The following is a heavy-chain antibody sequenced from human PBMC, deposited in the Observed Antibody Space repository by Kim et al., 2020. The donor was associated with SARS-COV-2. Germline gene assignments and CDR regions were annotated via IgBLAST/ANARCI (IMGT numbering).Heavy chain of an antibody. CDR3: ARDLRGSSIAAAGKGKSYYYYYGMDV. Sequence: GGSLRLSCAASGFTFSSYGMHWVRQAPGKGLEWVAVIWYDGSNKYYADSVKGRFTISRDNSKNTLYLQMNSLRAEDTAVYYCARDLRGSSIAAAGKGKSYYYYYGMDVWGQGTTVTVSS. CDR2: IWYDGSNK. V-gene: IGHV3-33*01. J-gene: IGHJ6*02. CDR1: GFTFSSYG. D-gene: IGHD6-13*01.